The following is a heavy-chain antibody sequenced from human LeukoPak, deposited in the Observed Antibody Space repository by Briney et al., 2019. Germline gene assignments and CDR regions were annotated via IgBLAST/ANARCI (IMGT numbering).Heavy chain of an antibody. CDR1: GYTFTGYY. CDR2: INPNSGGT. J-gene: IGHJ4*02. D-gene: IGHD2-2*02. V-gene: IGHV1-2*02. Sequence: ASVKVSCKASGYTFTGYYMHWVRQAPGQGLEWMGWINPNSGGTNYAQKFQGRVTMTRDTSISTAYMELSRLRSDDTAVYYCAREDCSSTSCYKESFDYWGQGTLVTVSS. CDR3: AREDCSSTSCYKESFDY.